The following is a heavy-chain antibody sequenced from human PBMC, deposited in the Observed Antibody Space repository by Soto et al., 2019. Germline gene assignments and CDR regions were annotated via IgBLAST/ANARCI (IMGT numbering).Heavy chain of an antibody. Sequence: QITLKESGPTLVKPTQTLTLTCTFSGFSLSTSGVGVGWIRQPPGKALEWLALTYWDDDKRYSPSLKSRLTIPQDTSKNQVVLTMTNMDPVDTATYYCAHRQRTVYFDYWGQGTLVTVSS. J-gene: IGHJ4*02. CDR1: GFSLSTSGVG. CDR2: TYWDDDK. CDR3: AHRQRTVYFDY. V-gene: IGHV2-5*02. D-gene: IGHD4-17*01.